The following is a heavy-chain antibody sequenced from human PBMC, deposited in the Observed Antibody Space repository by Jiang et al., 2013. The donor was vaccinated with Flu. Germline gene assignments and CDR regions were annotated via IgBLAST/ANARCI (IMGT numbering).Heavy chain of an antibody. CDR3: ARLPVVPAVPVYYFDY. V-gene: IGHV4-39*01. CDR2: IYHSGST. Sequence: GPGLVKPSETLSLTCTVSGGSISSSSYYWAWIRQPPGKGLDWIGSIYHSGSTYYNSSLKSRVTMSVDTSKNQFSLQLSSVTAAVTAMYFCARLPVVPAVPVYYFDYWGQGTLVTVSS. CDR1: GGSISSSSYY. D-gene: IGHD2-2*01. J-gene: IGHJ4*02.